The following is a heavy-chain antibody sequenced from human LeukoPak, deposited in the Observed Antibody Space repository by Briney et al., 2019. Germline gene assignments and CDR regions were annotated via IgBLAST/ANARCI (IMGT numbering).Heavy chain of an antibody. CDR3: ARGATKKFDY. J-gene: IGHJ4*02. V-gene: IGHV4-34*01. CDR2: INHSGST. Sequence: SETLSLTCAVYGGSFSGYYWSWIRQPPGKGLEWIGEINHSGSTNYNPSLKSRVAISVDTSKNQFSLKLSSVTAADTAVYYCARGATKKFDYWGQGTLVTASP. CDR1: GGSFSGYY. D-gene: IGHD1-26*01.